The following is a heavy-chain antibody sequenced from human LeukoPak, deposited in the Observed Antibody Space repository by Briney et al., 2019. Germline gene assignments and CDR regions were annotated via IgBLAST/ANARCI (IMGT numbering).Heavy chain of an antibody. V-gene: IGHV3-7*03. Sequence: PGGPLRLSCAASGFTFSNYWMSWVRQAPGKGLEWVANIKQDGSEKYYVDSVRGRFTISRDNAKNSLYLQMNSLRVDDTAVYYCARMYYDFWSGYYQDYWGQGTLVTVSS. D-gene: IGHD3-3*01. CDR3: ARMYYDFWSGYYQDY. CDR1: GFTFSNYW. CDR2: IKQDGSEK. J-gene: IGHJ4*02.